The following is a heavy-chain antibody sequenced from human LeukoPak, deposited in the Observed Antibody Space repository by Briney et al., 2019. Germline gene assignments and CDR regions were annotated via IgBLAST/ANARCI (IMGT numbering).Heavy chain of an antibody. CDR3: ARRASRAFDY. J-gene: IGHJ4*02. D-gene: IGHD5-12*01. CDR1: GFTFSTYW. V-gene: IGHV3-7*01. CDR2: IKQDGSEK. Sequence: GGSLRLSCAASGFTFSTYWMSWVRQAPGKGLEWVASIKQDGSEKSYVDSLKGRFTISRDNAKNSLYLEMDSLRAEDTAVYYCARRASRAFDYWGQGTLVTVSS.